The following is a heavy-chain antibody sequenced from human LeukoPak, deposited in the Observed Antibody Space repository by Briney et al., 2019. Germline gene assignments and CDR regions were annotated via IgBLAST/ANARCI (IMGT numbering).Heavy chain of an antibody. V-gene: IGHV3-23*01. CDR1: GFTFSSNG. Sequence: PGGSLRLSCAASGFTFSSNGMTWVRQAPGKGLEWVSAISGGGGSTYYADSLKGRFTISRDNSKNTLYLQMNSLTAEDTAVYYCAKDRRGYCSSDSCYGDFDYWGQGTLVTVSS. CDR2: ISGGGGST. J-gene: IGHJ4*02. D-gene: IGHD2-15*01. CDR3: AKDRRGYCSSDSCYGDFDY.